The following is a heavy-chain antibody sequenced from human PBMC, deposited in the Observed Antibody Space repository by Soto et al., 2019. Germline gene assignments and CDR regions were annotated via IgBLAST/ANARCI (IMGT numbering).Heavy chain of an antibody. V-gene: IGHV3-30*18. J-gene: IGHJ6*02. CDR3: AKGGVFWSGYHTPPPDV. CDR2: ITYDGSST. D-gene: IGHD3-3*01. Sequence: PGGSLSLSCAASGFTFSSYAMSWVRQAPGKGLEWVAVITYDGSSTYYADSVKGRFTISRDNSKNTLYLQMNSLRAEDTAVYYCAKGGVFWSGYHTPPPDVWGQGTTVTVSS. CDR1: GFTFSSYA.